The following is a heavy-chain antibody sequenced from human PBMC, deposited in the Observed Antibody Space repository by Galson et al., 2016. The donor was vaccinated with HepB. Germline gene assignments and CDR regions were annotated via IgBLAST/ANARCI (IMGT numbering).Heavy chain of an antibody. D-gene: IGHD3-10*01. CDR1: GGSFSDHY. Sequence: ETLSLTCAVYGGSFSDHYWNWIRQPPGKGLEWIGEINHGGSTNYNPSLKSRVTMTVDTSKNEFSLKWNSVTAADTAVYYCARYKRYYHGSGRVNYYYIMDVWGQGTTVIVSS. CDR2: INHGGST. CDR3: ARYKRYYHGSGRVNYYYIMDV. V-gene: IGHV4-34*01. J-gene: IGHJ6*02.